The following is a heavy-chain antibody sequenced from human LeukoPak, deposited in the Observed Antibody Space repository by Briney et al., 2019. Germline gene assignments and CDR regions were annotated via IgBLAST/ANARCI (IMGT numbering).Heavy chain of an antibody. D-gene: IGHD3-22*01. J-gene: IGHJ4*02. CDR3: AKESLVVIESYFDN. V-gene: IGHV3-23*01. Sequence: GGSLRLSCLVSGFSFSDYAMSWVRRAPGKGLEWVSAITGSGQTKYYTDSVKGRFTMSGDNSKNTLYLQMNSLRDEDTAEYFCAKESLVVIESYFDNWGQGTLVLVSS. CDR2: ITGSGQTK. CDR1: GFSFSDYA.